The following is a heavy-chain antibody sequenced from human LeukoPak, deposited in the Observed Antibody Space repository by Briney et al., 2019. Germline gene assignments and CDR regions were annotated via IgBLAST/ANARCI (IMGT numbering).Heavy chain of an antibody. CDR2: IRYDGSNK. CDR1: GFTFSSYG. V-gene: IGHV3-30*02. J-gene: IGHJ4*02. Sequence: GGSLRLSCAASGFTFSSYGMHWVRQAPGKGLEWVAFIRYDGSNKYYADSVKGRFTISRDNSKDTLYLQMNSLRAEDTAVYYCASYDSSGYLREFDHWGQGTLVTVSS. CDR3: ASYDSSGYLREFDH. D-gene: IGHD3-22*01.